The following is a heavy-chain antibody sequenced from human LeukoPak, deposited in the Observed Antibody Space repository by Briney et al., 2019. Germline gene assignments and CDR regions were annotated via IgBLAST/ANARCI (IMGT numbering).Heavy chain of an antibody. CDR3: AREFTSLDY. CDR1: GFTSSSYA. Sequence: GRSLRLSCAASGFTSSSYAMHWVRQAPGKGLEWVAVISYDGSNKYYADSVKGRFTISRDNSKNTLYLQMNSLRAEDTAVYYCAREFTSLDYWGQGTLVTVSS. J-gene: IGHJ4*02. CDR2: ISYDGSNK. D-gene: IGHD2-2*01. V-gene: IGHV3-30-3*01.